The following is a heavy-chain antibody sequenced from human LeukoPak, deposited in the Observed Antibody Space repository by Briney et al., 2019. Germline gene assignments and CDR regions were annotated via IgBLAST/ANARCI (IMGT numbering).Heavy chain of an antibody. CDR3: ARGQQLVSVWFDP. CDR1: GGSFSGYY. D-gene: IGHD6-13*01. J-gene: IGHJ5*02. CDR2: INHSGST. V-gene: IGHV4-34*01. Sequence: SETLSLTCAVYGGSFSGYYWSWIRQPPGKGLEWIGEINHSGSTNYNPSFKSRVTISVDTSKNQFSLKLSSVTAADTAVYYCARGQQLVSVWFDPWGQGTLVTVSS.